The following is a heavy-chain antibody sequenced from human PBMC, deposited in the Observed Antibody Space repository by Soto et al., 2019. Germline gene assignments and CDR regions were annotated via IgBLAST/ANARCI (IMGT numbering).Heavy chain of an antibody. V-gene: IGHV3-66*01. CDR3: ARDPHRGYSGY. D-gene: IGHD5-12*01. Sequence: EVQLVESGGGLVQPGGSLRLSCAASGFTVSSNYMSWVRQAPGKGLEWVSVIYSGGSTYYADSVKGRFTISRDNAKNTRYLQMNSLRAEDTAVYYCARDPHRGYSGYWGQGTLVTVSA. CDR2: IYSGGST. J-gene: IGHJ4*02. CDR1: GFTVSSNY.